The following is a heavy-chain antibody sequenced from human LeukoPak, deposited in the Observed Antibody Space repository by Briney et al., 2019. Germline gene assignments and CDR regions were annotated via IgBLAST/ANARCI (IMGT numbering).Heavy chain of an antibody. V-gene: IGHV4-31*03. Sequence: SQTLSLTCTVSGGSISSGGYYWRWICQHPGKGLEWIGYIYYSGSTYYNPSLKSRVTISVDTSKNQFSLKLSSVTAADTAVYYCARAGSNPAWFDPWGQGTLVTVSS. CDR1: GGSISSGGYY. D-gene: IGHD6-13*01. CDR3: ARAGSNPAWFDP. J-gene: IGHJ5*02. CDR2: IYYSGST.